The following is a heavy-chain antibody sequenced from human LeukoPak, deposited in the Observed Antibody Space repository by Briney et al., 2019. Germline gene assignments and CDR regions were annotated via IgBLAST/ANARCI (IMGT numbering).Heavy chain of an antibody. D-gene: IGHD1-26*01. V-gene: IGHV4-59*01. Sequence: SETLSLTCTVSGGSISSYYWSWIRQPPGKGLEWIGYIYYSGSTNYNPFLKSRVTISVDTSKNQFSLKLSSVTAADTAVYYCARHGGSYSFDFWGQGTLVTVSS. J-gene: IGHJ4*02. CDR3: ARHGGSYSFDF. CDR2: IYYSGST. CDR1: GGSISSYY.